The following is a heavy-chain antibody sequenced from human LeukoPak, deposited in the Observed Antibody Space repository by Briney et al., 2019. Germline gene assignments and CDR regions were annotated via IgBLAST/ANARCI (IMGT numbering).Heavy chain of an antibody. CDR1: GFTFSIYA. Sequence: GGSLRLSCAASGFTFSIYAMSWVRQAPGKGLEWVSAISGSGISTYYADSVKGRFTISRDNSKNTLYLQMNSPRAEDTAVYYCAKGGSAYDFWSGYDYWGQGTLVTVSS. D-gene: IGHD3-3*01. J-gene: IGHJ4*02. CDR3: AKGGSAYDFWSGYDY. V-gene: IGHV3-23*01. CDR2: ISGSGIST.